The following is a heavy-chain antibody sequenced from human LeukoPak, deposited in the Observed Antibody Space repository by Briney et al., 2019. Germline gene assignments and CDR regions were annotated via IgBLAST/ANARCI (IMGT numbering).Heavy chain of an antibody. V-gene: IGHV3-30*18. J-gene: IGHJ4*02. CDR3: AKGRGRSIAAAGLDY. D-gene: IGHD6-13*01. Sequence: GGSLRLSCAASGFTFSSYGMHWVRQAPGKGLEWVAVISYDGSNKYYADSVKGRFTISRDNSKNTLYLQMNSLRAEDTAVYYCAKGRGRSIAAAGLDYWGQGTLVTVSS. CDR1: GFTFSSYG. CDR2: ISYDGSNK.